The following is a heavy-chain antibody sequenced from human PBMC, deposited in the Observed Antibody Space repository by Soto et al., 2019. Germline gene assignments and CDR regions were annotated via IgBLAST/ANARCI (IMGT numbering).Heavy chain of an antibody. Sequence: SETLSLTCTVSGGSISSYYWSWIRQPPGKGLEWIGYIYYSGSTNYNPSLKSRVTISVDTSKNQFSLKLSSVTAADTAVYYCARVDYGGGAFDIWGQGTMVTVSS. CDR3: ARVDYGGGAFDI. D-gene: IGHD4-17*01. V-gene: IGHV4-59*08. J-gene: IGHJ3*02. CDR2: IYYSGST. CDR1: GGSISSYY.